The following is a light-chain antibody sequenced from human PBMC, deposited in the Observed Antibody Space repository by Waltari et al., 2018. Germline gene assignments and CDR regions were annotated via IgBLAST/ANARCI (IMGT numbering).Light chain of an antibody. CDR2: AAS. CDR1: QPIGYW. J-gene: IGKJ5*01. Sequence: DIQMTQSPSYVSTFVGDRVTITCRASQPIGYWLAWYQQKPVKAPKLLIYAASSLQSGVPSRFSGSVSGTDFTLAINDLQPADVATDYCQEADGFLAITFGQGTRLEIK. V-gene: IGKV1-12*01. CDR3: QEADGFLAIT.